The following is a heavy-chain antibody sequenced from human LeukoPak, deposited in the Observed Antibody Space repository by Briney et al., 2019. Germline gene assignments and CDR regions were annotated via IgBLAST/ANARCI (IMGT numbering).Heavy chain of an antibody. CDR1: GGTFSSYA. V-gene: IGHV1-69*04. J-gene: IGHJ6*02. CDR3: ARQFYGDSPFLYYYYYGMDV. Sequence: SVKVSCKASGGTFSSYAISWVRQAPGQGLEWMGRIIPILGIANYAQKFQGRVTITADKSASTAYMELSSLRSEDTAVYYCARQFYGDSPFLYYYYYGMDVWGQGTTVTVSS. CDR2: IIPILGIA. D-gene: IGHD4-17*01.